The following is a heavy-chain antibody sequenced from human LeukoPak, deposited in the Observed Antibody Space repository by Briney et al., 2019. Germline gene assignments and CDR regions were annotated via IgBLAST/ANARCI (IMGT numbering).Heavy chain of an antibody. CDR1: GFTFSSTT. CDR2: ISGSAGSI. V-gene: IGHV3-23*01. CDR3: AKVGSGGSYRWFDP. Sequence: GGSLRLSCVAAGFTFSSTTMTWVRQAPGKGPEWVSIISGSAGSIYYADSVKGRFTISRDNPKNTLYLEMNNLRDDDTAVYYCAKVGSGGSYRWFDPWGQGTLVIVSS. D-gene: IGHD1-26*01. J-gene: IGHJ5*02.